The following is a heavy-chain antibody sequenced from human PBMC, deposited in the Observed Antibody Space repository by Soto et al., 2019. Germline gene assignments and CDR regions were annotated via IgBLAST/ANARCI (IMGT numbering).Heavy chain of an antibody. V-gene: IGHV4-4*02. CDR1: GASISSSNW. CDR2: IYHSGST. CDR3: ARRWGEGRVDY. Sequence: QVQLQESGPGLVKPSGTLSLTCAVSGASISSSNWWSWVRQPPGKGLEWIGEIYHSGSTNYNPSPNSRVPISGDKSRNQFSLKLSSVTAADTAVYYCARRWGEGRVDYWGQGTLVTVSS. J-gene: IGHJ4*02. D-gene: IGHD3-10*01.